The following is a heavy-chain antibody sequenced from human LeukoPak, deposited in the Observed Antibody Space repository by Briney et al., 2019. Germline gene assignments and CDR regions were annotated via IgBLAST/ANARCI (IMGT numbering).Heavy chain of an antibody. Sequence: PSETPSLTCTVPGGSISSYYWSWVRQPPGKGLEWIGYIYYSGSTNYNPSLKSRVTISVDTSKNQFSLKLGSVTAADTAVYYCGRDRFGESQWGQGTLVTVSS. CDR2: IYYSGST. CDR1: GGSISSYY. J-gene: IGHJ4*02. CDR3: GRDRFGESQ. D-gene: IGHD3-10*01. V-gene: IGHV4-59*01.